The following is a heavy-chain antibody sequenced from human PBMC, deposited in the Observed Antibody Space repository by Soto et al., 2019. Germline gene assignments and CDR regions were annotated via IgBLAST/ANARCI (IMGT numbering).Heavy chain of an antibody. CDR2: IIPIVGIA. CDR1: GDTFSSYT. Sequence: QVQLVQSGAEVKKPGSSVKVSCKASGDTFSSYTISWVRQAPGQRLEWMGRIIPIVGIANYAQKFQGRVTISADKSTSTVYRDLSSLRSEDTAVYYCARDSNHEWAYYYGMDVWGQGTTVTVSS. V-gene: IGHV1-69*08. J-gene: IGHJ6*02. D-gene: IGHD4-4*01. CDR3: ARDSNHEWAYYYGMDV.